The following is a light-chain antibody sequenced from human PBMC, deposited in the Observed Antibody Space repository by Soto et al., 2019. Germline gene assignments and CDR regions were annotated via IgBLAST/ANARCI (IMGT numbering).Light chain of an antibody. CDR1: SSNIGSNT. J-gene: IGLJ1*01. CDR2: TAG. V-gene: IGLV1-44*01. CDR3: SAWDNSLNGYV. Sequence: QSVLTQPLSVSASPGQRVTISCSGGSSNIGSNTVAWYQHLPGTAPPRLIFTAGQRPSGVPGRFSGSKPGTSASLAISGLQAEDEGDYCCSAWDNSLNGYVFGPGTKVTVL.